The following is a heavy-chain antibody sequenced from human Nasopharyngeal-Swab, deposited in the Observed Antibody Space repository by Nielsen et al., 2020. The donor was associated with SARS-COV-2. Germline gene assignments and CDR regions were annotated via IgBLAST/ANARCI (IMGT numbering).Heavy chain of an antibody. V-gene: IGHV3-30*18. D-gene: IGHD3-10*01. CDR2: ISYDGSNK. CDR3: AKATGGFGMDV. J-gene: IGHJ6*02. CDR1: GFTFSSYG. Sequence: GESLKISCAASGFTFSSYGMHWVRQAPGEGLEWVAVISYDGSNKYYADSVKGRFTISRDNSENTLYLQMNSLRAEDTAVYYCAKATGGFGMDVWGQGTTVTVSS.